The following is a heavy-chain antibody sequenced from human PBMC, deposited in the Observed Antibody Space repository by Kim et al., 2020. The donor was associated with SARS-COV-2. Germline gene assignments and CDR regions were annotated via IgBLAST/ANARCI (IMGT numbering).Heavy chain of an antibody. CDR3: AKDLPRSAYYFDY. V-gene: IGHV3-23*01. J-gene: IGHJ4*02. Sequence: YADSVKGRVTISRDNSNNALYLQMNSLRAEDTALYYCAKDLPRSAYYFDYWGQGTLVTVSS.